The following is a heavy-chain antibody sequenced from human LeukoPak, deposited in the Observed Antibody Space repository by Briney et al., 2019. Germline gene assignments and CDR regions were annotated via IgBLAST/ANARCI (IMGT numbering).Heavy chain of an antibody. CDR1: GFTFSNYE. Sequence: GGSLRLSCATSGFTFSNYEFSWVRQAPGKGLEWVSYISSSSSTIYYADSVKGRFTISRDNAKNSLYLQMNSLRAEDTAVYYCARAGYSGYDYGGTGFDYWGQGTLVTVSS. V-gene: IGHV3-48*03. CDR3: ARAGYSGYDYGGTGFDY. CDR2: ISSSSSTI. J-gene: IGHJ4*02. D-gene: IGHD5-12*01.